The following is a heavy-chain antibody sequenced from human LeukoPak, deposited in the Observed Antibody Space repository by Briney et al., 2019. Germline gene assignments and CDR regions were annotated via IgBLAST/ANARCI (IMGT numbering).Heavy chain of an antibody. D-gene: IGHD5-12*01. CDR3: ARDSVPSGYNAR. J-gene: IGHJ4*02. Sequence: GRSLRLSCAASGFTFSSYGMHWVRQAPGKGLEWVAVIWYDGSNKYYADSVKGRFTISRDNSKNTLYLQMNSLGAEDTAVYYCARDSVPSGYNARWGQGTLVTVSS. V-gene: IGHV3-33*01. CDR2: IWYDGSNK. CDR1: GFTFSSYG.